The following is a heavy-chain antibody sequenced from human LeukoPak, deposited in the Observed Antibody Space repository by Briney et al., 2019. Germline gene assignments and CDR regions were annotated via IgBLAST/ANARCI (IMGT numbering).Heavy chain of an antibody. CDR2: IYYSGST. D-gene: IGHD3-3*01. CDR1: GGSISSYY. CDR3: ARVDYDFCSGYYTGTAFDI. J-gene: IGHJ3*02. Sequence: SETLSLTCTVSGGSISSYYWSSIRQPPGKGLEWIGYIYYSGSTNYNPSLKSRVSISVDTSKNQFSLKLSSVTAADTAVYYCARVDYDFCSGYYTGTAFDIWGQGTMVTVSS. V-gene: IGHV4-59*01.